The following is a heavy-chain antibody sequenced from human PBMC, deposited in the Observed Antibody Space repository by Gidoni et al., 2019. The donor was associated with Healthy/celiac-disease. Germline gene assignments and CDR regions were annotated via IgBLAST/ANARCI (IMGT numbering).Heavy chain of an antibody. CDR3: ARGRYGGNSADAFDI. CDR1: RFIFSDYY. J-gene: IGHJ3*02. Sequence: QVQLVESGGGVVKPEGSLRLSCAASRFIFSDYYMSWIRQAPGKGREWVSYISSSGSATYYADSVRGRFTISRDNAKNSLYLQMNSLRAEDTAVYYCARGRYGGNSADAFDIWGQGTMVTVSS. D-gene: IGHD4-17*01. CDR2: ISSSGSAT. V-gene: IGHV3-11*01.